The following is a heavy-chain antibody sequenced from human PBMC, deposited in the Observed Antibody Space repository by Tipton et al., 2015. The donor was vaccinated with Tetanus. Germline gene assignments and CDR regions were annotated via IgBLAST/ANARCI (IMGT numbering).Heavy chain of an antibody. CDR1: GGSINRGDYY. CDR3: ARGNGEGSGWYTY. J-gene: IGHJ4*02. CDR2: IYYNGNI. V-gene: IGHV4-30-4*01. Sequence: TLSLTCTVSGGSINRGDYYWTWIRQSPGKGLEWIGYIYYNGNIYYNPSLESRAIISGDTSKNQFSLKLTSVSAADTAVYYCARGNGEGSGWYTYWGQGTQVTAAS. D-gene: IGHD6-19*01.